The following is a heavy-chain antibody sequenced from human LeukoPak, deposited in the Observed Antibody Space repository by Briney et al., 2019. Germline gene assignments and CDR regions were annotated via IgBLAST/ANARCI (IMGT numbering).Heavy chain of an antibody. CDR1: GYTFTSYA. CDR2: INAGNGNT. CDR3: ARAHGYCSGGSCPVFDY. D-gene: IGHD2-15*01. J-gene: IGHJ4*02. Sequence: ASVKVSCKASGYTFTSYAMHWVRQAPGQRLEWMEWINAGNGNTKYSQKFQGRVTITRDTSASTAYMELSSLRSEDTAVYYCARAHGYCSGGSCPVFDYWGQGTLVTVSS. V-gene: IGHV1-3*01.